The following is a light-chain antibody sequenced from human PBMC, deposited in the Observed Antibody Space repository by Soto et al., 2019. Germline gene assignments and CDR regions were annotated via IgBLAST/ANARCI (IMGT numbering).Light chain of an antibody. V-gene: IGLV3-25*02. J-gene: IGLJ1*01. CDR3: QSADSSNTYYV. CDR1: ALPKQY. Sequence: SYELTQPPSVSVSPGQTARITCSGDALPKQYAYWYQQKPGQAPVLVIYKDSERPSGIPERFSGSSSGTTVTLTISGVQAEDEADYYCQSADSSNTYYVFGTGTQLTVL. CDR2: KDS.